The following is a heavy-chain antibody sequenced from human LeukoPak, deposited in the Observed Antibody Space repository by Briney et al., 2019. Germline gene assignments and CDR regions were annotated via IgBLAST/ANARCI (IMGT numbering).Heavy chain of an antibody. J-gene: IGHJ6*03. Sequence: ASVKVSCKASGYTFTGYYMHWVRQAPGQGLEWMGWINPNSGGTNYAQKFQGRVTITADKSTSTAYMELSSLRAEDTAVYYCARVFPNYYYYYMDVWGKGTTVTVSS. CDR1: GYTFTGYY. V-gene: IGHV1-2*02. D-gene: IGHD3-3*01. CDR3: ARVFPNYYYYYMDV. CDR2: INPNSGGT.